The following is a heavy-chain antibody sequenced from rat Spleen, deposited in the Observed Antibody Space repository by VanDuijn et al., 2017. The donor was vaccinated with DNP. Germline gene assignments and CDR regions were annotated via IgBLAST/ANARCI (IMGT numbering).Heavy chain of an antibody. CDR1: GFTFSNYG. CDR2: IGTGGGDT. D-gene: IGHD1-11*01. J-gene: IGHJ2*01. CDR3: ARGSTEGFDY. V-gene: IGHV5S14*01. Sequence: EVQLVESGGGLVQPGGSLKLSCAASGFTFSNYGMAWVRQTPTKGLEWVASIGTGGGDTYYRDSVKGRFTISRDSAKNTQYLRMDSLRSEDTATYYCARGSTEGFDYWGKGVMVTVSS.